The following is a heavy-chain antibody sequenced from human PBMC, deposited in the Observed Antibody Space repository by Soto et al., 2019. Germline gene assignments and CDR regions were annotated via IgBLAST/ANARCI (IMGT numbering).Heavy chain of an antibody. Sequence: QVQVQQSAAEVKEPGASVRISCKASGYTFISYYMPWVRQAPGQGLEWMGIIDPSGARTPYAQRFRGRATMTWDTSRITVYMDMASLRPDDSAVYFCATTIIYVDPGEYWGQGTVVSVSS. J-gene: IGHJ4*02. D-gene: IGHD3-10*02. V-gene: IGHV1-46*01. CDR3: ATTIIYVDPGEY. CDR1: GYTFISYY. CDR2: IDPSGART.